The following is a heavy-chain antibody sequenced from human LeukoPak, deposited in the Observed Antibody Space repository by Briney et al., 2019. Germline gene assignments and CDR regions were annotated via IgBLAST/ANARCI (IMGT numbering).Heavy chain of an antibody. D-gene: IGHD2-2*01. CDR1: GFTFSSYA. CDR3: TKDQIPAASYSYYGMDV. V-gene: IGHV3-23*01. Sequence: GSLRLSCAASGFTFSSYATSWVRQAPGKGLEWVSAISGSGGSTYYADSVKGRFTISRDKSKNTLYLQMNRLRGEDTAVYYCTKDQIPAASYSYYGMDVWGQGTTVTVSS. CDR2: ISGSGGST. J-gene: IGHJ6*02.